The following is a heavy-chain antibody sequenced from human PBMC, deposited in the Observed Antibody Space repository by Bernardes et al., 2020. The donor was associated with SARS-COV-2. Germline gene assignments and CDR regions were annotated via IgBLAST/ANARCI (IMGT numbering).Heavy chain of an antibody. CDR3: ARDLGVSTFSADFDF. J-gene: IGHJ4*02. D-gene: IGHD3-10*01. Sequence: GGSLRLSCAASGFTFSTFWMTWVRQAPGKGLEWVANINQDGSEKYYVDSVKGRFTISRDNAKNSLYLQMNSLRADDTAVYFCARDLGVSTFSADFDFWGQGTQVTVSS. CDR2: INQDGSEK. CDR1: GFTFSTFW. V-gene: IGHV3-7*03.